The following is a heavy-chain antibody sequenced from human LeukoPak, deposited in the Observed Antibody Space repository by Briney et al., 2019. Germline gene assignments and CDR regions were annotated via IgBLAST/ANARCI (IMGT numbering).Heavy chain of an antibody. CDR1: GASISSGGYY. V-gene: IGHV4-31*03. D-gene: IGHD6-19*01. J-gene: IGHJ4*02. Sequence: SQTLSLTCTVSGASISSGGYYWSWIRQHPGKGLEWIGYISYSGSPYYNPSLKSRVTISVDTSKNKFSLKVNSVTAADTAVYYCARVGSGWSFDYWGQGTLVTVSS. CDR2: ISYSGSP. CDR3: ARVGSGWSFDY.